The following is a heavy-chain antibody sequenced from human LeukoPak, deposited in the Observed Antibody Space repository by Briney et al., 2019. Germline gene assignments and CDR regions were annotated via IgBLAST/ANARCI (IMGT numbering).Heavy chain of an antibody. CDR3: ARGTFWSGYYHDY. Sequence: SETLSLTCTVSGGSITTYYWSWIRQPPGKGLEYIGFIFYSGSTNYNPSLKSRVTISLNTSKTQFSLKLSSVTAADTAVYYCARGTFWSGYYHDYWGQGTLVTVSS. CDR1: GGSITTYY. D-gene: IGHD3-3*01. V-gene: IGHV4-59*01. CDR2: IFYSGST. J-gene: IGHJ4*02.